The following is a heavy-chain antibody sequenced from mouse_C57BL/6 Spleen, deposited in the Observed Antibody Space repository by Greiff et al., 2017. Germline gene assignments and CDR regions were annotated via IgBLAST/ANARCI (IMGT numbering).Heavy chain of an antibody. CDR3: ARSGHDYDAAFDD. Sequence: QVQLQQPGAELVKPGASVKLSCKASGYTFTSYWMQWVKQRPGQGLEWIGEIDPSDSYTNYNQKFKGKATLTVDTSSSTAYMQLSSRTSEDSAVYYCARSGHDYDAAFDDWGQGTTLTVSS. CDR2: IDPSDSYT. D-gene: IGHD2-4*01. J-gene: IGHJ2*01. CDR1: GYTFTSYW. V-gene: IGHV1-50*01.